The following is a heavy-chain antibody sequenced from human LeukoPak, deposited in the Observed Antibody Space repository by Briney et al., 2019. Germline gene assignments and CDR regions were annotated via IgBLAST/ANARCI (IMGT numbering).Heavy chain of an antibody. D-gene: IGHD5-12*01. CDR2: IYYSGST. V-gene: IGHV4-59*08. Sequence: SETLSLTCIVSGGSISSYSWSWIRQPPGKGLEWIGSIYYSGSTNYNPSLKSRVTMSVDTSKNQFSLKLNSVTAADTAVYYCARHGGESIVAMILHAFDIWGQGTMVTVSS. CDR1: GGSISSYS. CDR3: ARHGGESIVAMILHAFDI. J-gene: IGHJ3*02.